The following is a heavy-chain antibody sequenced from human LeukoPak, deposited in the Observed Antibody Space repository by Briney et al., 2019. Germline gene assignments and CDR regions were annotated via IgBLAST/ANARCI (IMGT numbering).Heavy chain of an antibody. D-gene: IGHD3-22*01. J-gene: IGHJ4*02. V-gene: IGHV3-23*01. Sequence: GGSLRLSCAASGFTFRSYAMSWVRQAPGKGLEWVSGIGFSGGSTYYADSVKGRFTISRDDSKNTLYLQMNSLRAEDTAVYYCAKTPYDSSSYNYFDYWGPGTLVTVSS. CDR3: AKTPYDSSSYNYFDY. CDR2: IGFSGGST. CDR1: GFTFRSYA.